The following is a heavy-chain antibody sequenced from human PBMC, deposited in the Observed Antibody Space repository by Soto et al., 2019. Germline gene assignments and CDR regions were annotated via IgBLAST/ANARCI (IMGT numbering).Heavy chain of an antibody. CDR2: IIPIFGTA. CDR3: ARERADYYDSSGYYLD. J-gene: IGHJ4*02. D-gene: IGHD3-22*01. Sequence: QVQLVQSGAEVKKPGSSVKVSCKASGGTFSSYAISWVRQAPGQGLEWMGGIIPIFGTANYAQKFQGRVTITADESTSTADMELSSLRSEDTAVYYCARERADYYDSSGYYLDWGQGTLVTVSS. CDR1: GGTFSSYA. V-gene: IGHV1-69*01.